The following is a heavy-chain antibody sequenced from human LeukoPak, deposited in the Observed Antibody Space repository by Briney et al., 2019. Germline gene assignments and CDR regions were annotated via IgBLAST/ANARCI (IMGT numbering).Heavy chain of an antibody. Sequence: SQTLSLTCTVSGGSISSGGYYWSWIRQHPGKGLEWIGYIYYSGSTNYNPSLKSRITISVDTSKNQFSLKLSSVTAADTAVYYCAGGTTIRGPRAWGQGTLVTVSS. D-gene: IGHD4-11*01. CDR1: GGSISSGGYY. J-gene: IGHJ1*01. V-gene: IGHV4-31*03. CDR3: AGGTTIRGPRA. CDR2: IYYSGST.